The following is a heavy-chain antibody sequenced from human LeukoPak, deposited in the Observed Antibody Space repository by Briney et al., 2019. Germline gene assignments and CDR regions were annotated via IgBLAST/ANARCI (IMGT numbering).Heavy chain of an antibody. D-gene: IGHD6-19*01. CDR1: GGSISSGSYY. J-gene: IGHJ4*02. CDR3: AREGLASIAVAGTRNYFDY. CDR2: IYTSGST. Sequence: SETLSLTCTVSGGSISSGSYYWSWIRQPAGKGLEWIGRIYTSGSTNYNPSLKSRVTISVDTSKNQFSLKLSSVTAADTAVYYCAREGLASIAVAGTRNYFDYWGQGTLVTVSS. V-gene: IGHV4-61*02.